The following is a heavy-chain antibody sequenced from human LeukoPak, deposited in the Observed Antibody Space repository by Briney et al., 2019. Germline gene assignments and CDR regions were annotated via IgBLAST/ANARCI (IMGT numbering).Heavy chain of an antibody. CDR3: ARAVEARVDTAIAY. Sequence: GGSLRLSCAASGFRVSSNYMSWVRQAPGKGLEWVSVLYSSGNTYYTDSLKGRFTISRDDSKNTVYLQMSSLGAGDTAVYYSARAVEARVDTAIAYWGQGTLVTVSS. V-gene: IGHV3-53*01. D-gene: IGHD5-18*01. J-gene: IGHJ4*02. CDR1: GFRVSSNY. CDR2: LYSSGNT.